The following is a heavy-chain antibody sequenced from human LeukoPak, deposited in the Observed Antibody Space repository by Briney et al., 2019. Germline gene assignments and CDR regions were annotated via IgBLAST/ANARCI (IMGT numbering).Heavy chain of an antibody. J-gene: IGHJ6*02. Sequence: SQTLSLTCTVSGGSISSGSYYWSWIRQPAGKGLEWIGRIYTSGSTNYNPSLKSRVTISVDTSKNQFSLKLSSVTAADTAVYYCARVHCSSTSCYYYYGMDVWGQGTTVTVSS. V-gene: IGHV4-61*02. CDR3: ARVHCSSTSCYYYYGMDV. D-gene: IGHD2-2*01. CDR1: GGSISSGSYY. CDR2: IYTSGST.